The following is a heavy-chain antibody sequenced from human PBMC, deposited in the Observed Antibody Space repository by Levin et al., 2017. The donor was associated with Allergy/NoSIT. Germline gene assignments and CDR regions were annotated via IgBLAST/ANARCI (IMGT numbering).Heavy chain of an antibody. V-gene: IGHV3-23*01. CDR3: ARVRYSGNSNFPY. CDR2: FSNNGGTT. J-gene: IGHJ4*02. Sequence: GESLKISCAASGFTFSSYAMSWVRQAPGKGLEWVSGFSNNGGTTFYADSVKGRFTISRDNSKNTLYLQMDSLRAEDTALYYCARVRYSGNSNFPYWGQGTLVTVSS. D-gene: IGHD5-12*01. CDR1: GFTFSSYA.